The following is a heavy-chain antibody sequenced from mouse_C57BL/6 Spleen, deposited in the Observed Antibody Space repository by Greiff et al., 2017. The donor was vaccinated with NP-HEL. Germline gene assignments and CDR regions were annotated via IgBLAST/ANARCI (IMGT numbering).Heavy chain of an antibody. CDR2: IDPETGGT. D-gene: IGHD1-1*01. CDR1: GYTFTDYE. CDR3: ARSIYGGHYFDY. Sequence: VQLQQSGAELVRPGASVTLSCKASGYTFTDYEMHWVKQTPVHGLEWIGAIDPETGGTAYNEKFKSKATLTVDKSSSTAYMQLSSLTSEDSAVYYCARSIYGGHYFDYWGQGTTLTVSS. V-gene: IGHV1-15*01. J-gene: IGHJ2*01.